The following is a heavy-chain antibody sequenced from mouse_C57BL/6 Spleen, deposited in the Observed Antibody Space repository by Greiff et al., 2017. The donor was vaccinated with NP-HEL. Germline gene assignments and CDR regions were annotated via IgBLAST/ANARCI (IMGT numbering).Heavy chain of an antibody. Sequence: EVKVEESGGGLVQPGGSMKLSCVASGFTFSNYWMNWVRQSPEKGLEWVAQIRLKSDNYATHYAESVKGRFTISRDDSKSSVYLQMNNLRAEDTGIYYCTRGGSPYWYFDVWGTGTTVTVSS. D-gene: IGHD1-1*01. CDR2: IRLKSDNYAT. CDR1: GFTFSNYW. V-gene: IGHV6-3*01. CDR3: TRGGSPYWYFDV. J-gene: IGHJ1*03.